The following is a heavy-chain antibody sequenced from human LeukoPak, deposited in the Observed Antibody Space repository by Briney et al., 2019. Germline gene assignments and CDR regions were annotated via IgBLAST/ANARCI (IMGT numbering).Heavy chain of an antibody. V-gene: IGHV1-18*04. Sequence: GASGKVSCKASGYTFTGYYMHWVRQAPGQGLEWMGWISTYNGNTNYAQKFQGRVTMTTDTSTSTAYMELRSLRSDDTAVYYCARDPTGDFWSGFYSYFDFWGQGTLVTVSS. CDR2: ISTYNGNT. D-gene: IGHD3-3*01. CDR3: ARDPTGDFWSGFYSYFDF. CDR1: GYTFTGYY. J-gene: IGHJ4*02.